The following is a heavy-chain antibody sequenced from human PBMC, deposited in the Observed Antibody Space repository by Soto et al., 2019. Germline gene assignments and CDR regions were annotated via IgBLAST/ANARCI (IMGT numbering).Heavy chain of an antibody. CDR3: ASGVVIGPPFYGMDV. CDR1: GGSISSSNW. CDR2: IYHSGST. J-gene: IGHJ6*02. Sequence: ASETLSLTCAVSGGSISSSNWWSWVRQPPGKGLEWIGEIYHSGSTNYNPSLKSRVTISVDKSKNQFSLKLSSVTAADTAVYSCASGVVIGPPFYGMDVWGQGTTVTVSS. D-gene: IGHD3-3*01. V-gene: IGHV4-4*02.